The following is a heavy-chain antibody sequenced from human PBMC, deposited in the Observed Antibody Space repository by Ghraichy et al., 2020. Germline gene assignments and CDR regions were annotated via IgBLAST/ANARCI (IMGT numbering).Heavy chain of an antibody. D-gene: IGHD5-18*01. CDR1: GGSISSYH. CDR3: AREAWRQLGGLYYYYGMDV. J-gene: IGHJ6*02. Sequence: SETLSLTCTVSGGSISSYHWSWIRQPAGKGLEWGGRIYTSGSTNYNPSLKSRVTVSADTSKNQFSLNLSSVTAADTAVYYCAREAWRQLGGLYYYYGMDVWGQGTTVTVSS. CDR2: IYTSGST. V-gene: IGHV4-4*07.